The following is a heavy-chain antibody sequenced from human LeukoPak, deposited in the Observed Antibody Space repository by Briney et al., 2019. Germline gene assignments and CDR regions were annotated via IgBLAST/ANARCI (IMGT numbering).Heavy chain of an antibody. CDR3: ARTTVTTPLDFDY. D-gene: IGHD4-17*01. Sequence: SETLSLTCTVSGGSISSYYWSWIRQPPGKGLEWIGYIYYSGSTNYNPSLKSRVTISVDTSKSQFSLKLSSVTAADTAVYYCARTTVTTPLDFDYWGQGTLVTVSS. CDR2: IYYSGST. CDR1: GGSISSYY. J-gene: IGHJ4*02. V-gene: IGHV4-59*01.